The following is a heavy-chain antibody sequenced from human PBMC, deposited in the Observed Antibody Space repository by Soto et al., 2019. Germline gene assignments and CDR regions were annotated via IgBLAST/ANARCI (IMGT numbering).Heavy chain of an antibody. CDR1: GGTFSSYA. CDR2: IIPIFGTA. J-gene: IGHJ6*02. Sequence: ASVKVSCKASGGTFSSYAISWVRQAPGQGLEWMGGIIPIFGTANYAQKFQGRVTITADESTSTAYMELSSLRSEDTAVYYCARGEYNTMVRGVIIDYYYGMDVWGQGTTVTVSS. V-gene: IGHV1-69*13. D-gene: IGHD3-10*01. CDR3: ARGEYNTMVRGVIIDYYYGMDV.